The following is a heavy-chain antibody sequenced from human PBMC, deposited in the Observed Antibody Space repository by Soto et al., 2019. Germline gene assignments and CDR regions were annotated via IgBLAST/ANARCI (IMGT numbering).Heavy chain of an antibody. CDR3: ARDGVGATAYFGYFDY. CDR1: GTIFDGFG. D-gene: IGHD1-26*01. Sequence: PRGSLRLSCAASGTIFDGFGMHWVRQAPGQGLEWVAVIRGDGSNVEFADSVKGRFIVSRDNFKRMLYLQMDSLRAEDTAVYYCARDGVGATAYFGYFDYWGQGALVTVSS. V-gene: IGHV3-33*01. J-gene: IGHJ4*02. CDR2: IRGDGSNV.